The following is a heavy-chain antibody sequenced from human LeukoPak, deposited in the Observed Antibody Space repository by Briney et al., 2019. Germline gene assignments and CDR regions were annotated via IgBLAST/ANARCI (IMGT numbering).Heavy chain of an antibody. CDR3: ASSTQISKYADY. Sequence: PGGSLRLSCAASGFTFSSYWMHWVRQAPGKGLVSVSRINSDGSITTYADSVRGRFTISRDNAKSTLYLQMNSLRAEDTAVYYCASSTQISKYADYWGQGALVTVSS. D-gene: IGHD2-2*01. CDR1: GFTFSSYW. CDR2: INSDGSIT. V-gene: IGHV3-74*01. J-gene: IGHJ4*02.